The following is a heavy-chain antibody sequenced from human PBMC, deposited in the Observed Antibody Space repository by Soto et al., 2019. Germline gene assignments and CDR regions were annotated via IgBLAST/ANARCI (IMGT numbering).Heavy chain of an antibody. CDR2: ISYDGSNK. CDR1: GFTFSSYG. J-gene: IGHJ4*02. CDR3: AKVAAAGSYFDY. D-gene: IGHD6-13*01. Sequence: QVQLVESGGGVVQPGRSLRLSCAASGFTFSSYGMHWVRQAPGKGLEWVAVISYDGSNKYYADSVKGRFTISRDNSKNTLYLHMNSLRAEDTAVYYCAKVAAAGSYFDYWGQGTLVTVSS. V-gene: IGHV3-30*18.